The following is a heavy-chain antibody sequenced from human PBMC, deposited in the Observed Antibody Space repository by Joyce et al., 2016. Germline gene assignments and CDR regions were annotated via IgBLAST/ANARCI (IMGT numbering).Heavy chain of an antibody. Sequence: EVQLVESGGGLVQPGGSLRLSCVASGFTFSSYWINWVRQAPGKGLEGVAGVKQDGSEKYYVDSVKGRFTISRDNAKNSLYLQMNSLRAEDTAVYYCARDVRYGYFDYWGQGTLVTVSS. CDR2: VKQDGSEK. D-gene: IGHD2-15*01. V-gene: IGHV3-7*01. CDR3: ARDVRYGYFDY. J-gene: IGHJ4*02. CDR1: GFTFSSYW.